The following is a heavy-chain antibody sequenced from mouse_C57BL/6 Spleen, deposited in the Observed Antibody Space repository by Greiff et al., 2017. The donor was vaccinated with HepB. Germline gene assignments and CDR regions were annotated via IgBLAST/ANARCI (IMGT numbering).Heavy chain of an antibody. CDR1: GYSITSGYY. CDR3: ARDHGSSYGWFAY. D-gene: IGHD1-1*01. CDR2: ISYDGSN. Sequence: EVKLMESGPGLVKPSQSLSLTCSVTGYSITSGYYWNWIRQFPGNKLEWMGYISYDGSNNYNPSLKNRISITRDTSKNQFFLKLNSVTTEDTATYYCARDHGSSYGWFAYWGQGTLVTVSA. V-gene: IGHV3-6*01. J-gene: IGHJ3*01.